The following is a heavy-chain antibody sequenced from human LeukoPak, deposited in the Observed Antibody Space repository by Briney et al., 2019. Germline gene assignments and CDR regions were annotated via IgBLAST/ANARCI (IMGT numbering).Heavy chain of an antibody. CDR3: VYGGGYFQH. CDR1: GFTFSSYS. CDR2: ISSSSNNM. Sequence: PGGSLRLSCAASGFTFSSYSMDWVRQAPGKGLEWVSSISSSSNNMYYADSVKGRFTISRDNGKNSLYLLMNSLRAEDTAVYYCVYGGGYFQHWGQGTLVTVSS. J-gene: IGHJ1*01. V-gene: IGHV3-21*01. D-gene: IGHD4-23*01.